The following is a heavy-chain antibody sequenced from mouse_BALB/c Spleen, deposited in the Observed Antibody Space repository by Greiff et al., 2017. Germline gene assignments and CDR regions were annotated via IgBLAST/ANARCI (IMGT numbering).Heavy chain of an antibody. J-gene: IGHJ4*01. Sequence: EVQLVESGGGLVQPGGSLRLSCATSGFTFTDYYMSWVRQPPGKALEWLGFIRNKANGYTTEYSASVKGRFTISRDNSQSILYLQMNTLRAEDSATYYCASTGKGYAMDYWGQGTSVTVSS. CDR3: ASTGKGYAMDY. V-gene: IGHV7-3*02. CDR1: GFTFTDYY. CDR2: IRNKANGYTT. D-gene: IGHD4-1*01.